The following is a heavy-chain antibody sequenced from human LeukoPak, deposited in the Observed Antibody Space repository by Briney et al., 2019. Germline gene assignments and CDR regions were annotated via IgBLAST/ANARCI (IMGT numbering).Heavy chain of an antibody. Sequence: PGGSLRLSCATSGFTFSAYYMGWMRQAPGKGLEWVSYVTTTGDTKYADSVKGRFTISRDNAKKSLYLEMNSLRAEDTAVYYCARVLRVGRPPGYFDYWGQGTLVTVSS. CDR1: GFTFSAYY. J-gene: IGHJ4*02. D-gene: IGHD3-9*01. CDR2: VTTTGDT. V-gene: IGHV3-11*01. CDR3: ARVLRVGRPPGYFDY.